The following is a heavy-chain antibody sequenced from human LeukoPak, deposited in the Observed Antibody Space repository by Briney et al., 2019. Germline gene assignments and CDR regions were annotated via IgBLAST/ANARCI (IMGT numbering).Heavy chain of an antibody. J-gene: IGHJ5*02. Sequence: PGGSLRPSCAASGFTFSSYSMNWVRQAPGKGLEWVSSISSSSSYIYYADSVKGRFTISRDNAKNSLYLQMNSLRAEDTAVYYCAREGGLENWFDPWGQGTLVTVSS. V-gene: IGHV3-21*01. CDR1: GFTFSSYS. D-gene: IGHD1-1*01. CDR3: AREGGLENWFDP. CDR2: ISSSSSYI.